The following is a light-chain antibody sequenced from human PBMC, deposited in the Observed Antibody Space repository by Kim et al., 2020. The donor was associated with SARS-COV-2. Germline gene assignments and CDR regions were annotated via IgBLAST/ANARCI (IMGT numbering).Light chain of an antibody. CDR2: DAS. V-gene: IGKV1D-12*01. Sequence: DIQMTQSPSSVSASVGDRVTITCRASQGISSWLGWYQQKPGKAPNLLIYDASVLQSGVPSRFSGSGSGTDFTLTISSLQPEDFATYYCQQANSFPLTFGGGTKLEI. CDR1: QGISSW. CDR3: QQANSFPLT. J-gene: IGKJ4*01.